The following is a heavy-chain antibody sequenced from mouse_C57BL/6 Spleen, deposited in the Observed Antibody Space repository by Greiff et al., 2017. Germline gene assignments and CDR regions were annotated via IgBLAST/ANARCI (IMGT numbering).Heavy chain of an antibody. Sequence: ESGPGLVKPSQSLSLTCSVTGYSITSGYYWNWIRQFPGNKLEWMGDISYDGSNNYNPSLKNRISITRETSKNQFFLKLNSVTTEDTATYYCARDGYYYYWGQGTTLTVSS. V-gene: IGHV3-6*01. D-gene: IGHD2-3*01. CDR1: GYSITSGYY. J-gene: IGHJ2*01. CDR3: ARDGYYYY. CDR2: ISYDGSN.